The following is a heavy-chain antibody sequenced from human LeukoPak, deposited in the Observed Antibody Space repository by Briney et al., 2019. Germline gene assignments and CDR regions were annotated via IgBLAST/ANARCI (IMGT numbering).Heavy chain of an antibody. J-gene: IGHJ6*02. CDR3: TNLARWYSSWPQYYDYYYGMDV. D-gene: IGHD6-13*01. Sequence: GGSLRLSCAASGFTFSSYAMSWVRQAPGKGLEWVSAISGSGGSTYYADSVKGRFTISRDNSKNTLYLQMNSLRAEDTAVYYCTNLARWYSSWPQYYDYYYGMDVWGQGTTVTVSS. CDR2: ISGSGGST. V-gene: IGHV3-23*01. CDR1: GFTFSSYA.